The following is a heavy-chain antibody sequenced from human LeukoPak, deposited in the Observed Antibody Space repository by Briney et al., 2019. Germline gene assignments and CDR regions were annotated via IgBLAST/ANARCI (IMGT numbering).Heavy chain of an antibody. CDR1: GGSISSSSYY. CDR3: ARDYRLVTAGITAFDI. Sequence: SETLSLTCTVSGGSISSSSYYWGWIRQPPGKGLEWIGSIYYSGSTYYNPSLKSRVTISVDTSRNQFSLKLSSVTAADTAVYYCARDYRLVTAGITAFDIWGQGTMVTVSS. J-gene: IGHJ3*02. D-gene: IGHD2-21*02. CDR2: IYYSGST. V-gene: IGHV4-39*07.